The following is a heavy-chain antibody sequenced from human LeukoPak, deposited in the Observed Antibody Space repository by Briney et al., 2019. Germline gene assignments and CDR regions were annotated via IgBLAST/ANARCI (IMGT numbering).Heavy chain of an antibody. CDR1: GYTFTGYY. CDR3: ARDICSSTRCYSQFGV. Sequence: ASVKVSCKASGYTFTGYYMHWVRQAPGQGLEWMGWINPNSGGTHYAQKFQGRVTMTRDTSISTAYMELSRLRSDDTAVYYCARDICSSTRCYSQFGVWGKGTTVTVSS. J-gene: IGHJ6*04. V-gene: IGHV1-2*02. CDR2: INPNSGGT. D-gene: IGHD2-2*01.